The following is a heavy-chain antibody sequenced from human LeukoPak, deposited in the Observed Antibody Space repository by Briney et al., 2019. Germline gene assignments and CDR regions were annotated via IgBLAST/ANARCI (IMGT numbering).Heavy chain of an antibody. CDR3: ARGTHPGIAVAGTWRDV. CDR1: GFTFSDYY. Sequence: GGSLRLSCAASGFTFSDYYMSWIRQAPGKGLEWVSYISSSGSTIYYADSVKGRFTISRDNAKNSLYLQMNSLRAEDTAVHYCARGTHPGIAVAGTWRDVWGKDTRLPVS. J-gene: IGHJ6*03. CDR2: ISSSGSTI. V-gene: IGHV3-11*01. D-gene: IGHD6-19*01.